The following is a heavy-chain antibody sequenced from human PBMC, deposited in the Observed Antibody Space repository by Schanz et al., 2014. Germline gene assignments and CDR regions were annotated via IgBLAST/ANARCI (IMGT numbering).Heavy chain of an antibody. V-gene: IGHV3-23*01. CDR3: AKSKSQLPLFDY. CDR1: GFTFSNHA. D-gene: IGHD2-21*01. Sequence: EVHLLESGGGLVQPGGSLRLSCAASGFTFSNHALSWVRQAPGKGLEWVSGLTEGGGGTYYTDAVKGRFTISRDSSKNTLYLQMNSLRADDTAVYYCAKSKSQLPLFDYWGQGTLVAGSS. CDR2: LTEGGGGT. J-gene: IGHJ4*02.